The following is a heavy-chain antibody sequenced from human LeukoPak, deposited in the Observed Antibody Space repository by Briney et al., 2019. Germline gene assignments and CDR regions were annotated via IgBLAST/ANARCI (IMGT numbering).Heavy chain of an antibody. CDR1: GGSISSYY. CDR3: ARELNCSGGSCYNNYFDY. CDR2: IYYSGST. Sequence: SETLSLTCTVSGGSISSYYWSWIRQPPGKGLEWIGYIYYSGSTNYNPSLKSRVTISVDTSKNQFSLKLSSVTAADTAVYYCARELNCSGGSCYNNYFDYWGQGTLVTVSS. D-gene: IGHD2-15*01. V-gene: IGHV4-59*12. J-gene: IGHJ4*02.